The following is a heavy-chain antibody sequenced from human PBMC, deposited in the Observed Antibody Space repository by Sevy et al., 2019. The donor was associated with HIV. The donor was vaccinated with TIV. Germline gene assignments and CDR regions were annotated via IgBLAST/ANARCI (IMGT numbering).Heavy chain of an antibody. CDR1: GYTFTSYD. D-gene: IGHD3-10*01. Sequence: ASVKVSCKASGYTFTSYDINWVRQATGQGLERMGWMNPNSGNTGYAQKFQGRVTITRNTSISTAYMELSSLRSEDTAVYYCARGGSGAIYYGMDVWGQGTTVTVSS. V-gene: IGHV1-8*03. CDR2: MNPNSGNT. CDR3: ARGGSGAIYYGMDV. J-gene: IGHJ6*02.